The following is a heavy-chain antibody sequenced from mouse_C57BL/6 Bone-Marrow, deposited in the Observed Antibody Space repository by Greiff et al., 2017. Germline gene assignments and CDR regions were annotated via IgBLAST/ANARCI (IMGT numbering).Heavy chain of an antibody. CDR2: IDPENGDT. CDR1: GFNIKDDY. Sequence: EVQLQESGAELVRPGASVKLSCTASGFNIKDDYMHWVKQRPEQGLEWIGWIDPENGDTEYASKFQGKATITADTSSNTAYLQLSSLTSEDTAVYYYTADGYDEGYWGQGTLVTVSA. J-gene: IGHJ3*01. D-gene: IGHD2-2*01. CDR3: TADGYDEGY. V-gene: IGHV14-4*01.